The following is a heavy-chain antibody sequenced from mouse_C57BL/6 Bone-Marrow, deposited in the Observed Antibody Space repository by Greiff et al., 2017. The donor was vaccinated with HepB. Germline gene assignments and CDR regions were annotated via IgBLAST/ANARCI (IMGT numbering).Heavy chain of an antibody. D-gene: IGHD1-2*01. Sequence: EVKLVESGGGLVQPGGSLKLSCAASGFTFSDYGMAWVRQAPRKGPEWVAFISNLAYSIYYADPVTGRFTISRENAKNTLYLEMSRLRSEDTAMYYCARGLLRPRVAYWGQGTLVTVSA. CDR3: ARGLLRPRVAY. CDR1: GFTFSDYG. J-gene: IGHJ3*01. V-gene: IGHV5-15*01. CDR2: ISNLAYSI.